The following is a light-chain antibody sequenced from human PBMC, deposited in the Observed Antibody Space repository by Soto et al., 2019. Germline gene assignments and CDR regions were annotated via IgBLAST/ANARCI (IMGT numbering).Light chain of an antibody. J-gene: IGLJ3*02. CDR2: EGS. CDR3: CSYACSSLV. Sequence: QSVLTQPASVSGSPGRSITISCTGTSSDVGSDNLVSWYQQHPGKAPKLMIYEGSKRPSGVPNRFSGSESVNTASLTISGLQAEGEDDYYCCSYACSSLVFGGGTKLTVL. CDR1: SSDVGSDNL. V-gene: IGLV2-23*01.